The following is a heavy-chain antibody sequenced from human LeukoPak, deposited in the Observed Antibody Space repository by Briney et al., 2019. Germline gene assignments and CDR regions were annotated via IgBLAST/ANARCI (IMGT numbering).Heavy chain of an antibody. CDR2: IYSGGST. D-gene: IGHD5-24*01. Sequence: GGSLRLSCAASGFTVSSTYMSWVRQAPGKGLEWVSVIYSGGSTYYADSVKGRFTISRDNSKNTLYLQMNSLRAEDTAVYYCASPEMARDGTYAMDVWGQGTTVTVSS. J-gene: IGHJ6*02. V-gene: IGHV3-53*01. CDR3: ASPEMARDGTYAMDV. CDR1: GFTVSSTY.